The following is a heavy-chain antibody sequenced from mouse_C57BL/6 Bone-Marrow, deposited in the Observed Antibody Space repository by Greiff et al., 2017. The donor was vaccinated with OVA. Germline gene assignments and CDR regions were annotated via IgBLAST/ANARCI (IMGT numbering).Heavy chain of an antibody. V-gene: IGHV5-17*01. Sequence: EVQGVESGGGLVKPGGSVKLSCAAFGFTFSDYGMQWVRQAPEKGLEWVAYISSGSSTIYYADTVKGPFTISRDNAKNTLFLQMTSLRSEDTAMYYCASITPRDYWGQGTTLTVSS. D-gene: IGHD1-1*01. CDR2: ISSGSSTI. CDR3: ASITPRDY. J-gene: IGHJ2*01. CDR1: GFTFSDYG.